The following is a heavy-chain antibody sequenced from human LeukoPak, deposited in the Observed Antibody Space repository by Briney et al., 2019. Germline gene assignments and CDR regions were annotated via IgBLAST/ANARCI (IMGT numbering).Heavy chain of an antibody. V-gene: IGHV4-39*01. J-gene: IGHJ4*02. CDR2: IYYSGST. CDR1: GGSISSSSYY. CDR3: ARHSDRECSGGSCYMGGYFDY. Sequence: PSETLSLTCSVSGGSISSSSYYWGWIRQPPGKGLEWIGSIYYSGSTYYNPSLKSRVTISVDTPKNQFSLKLSSVTAADTAVYYCARHSDRECSGGSCYMGGYFDYWGQGTLVTVSS. D-gene: IGHD2-15*01.